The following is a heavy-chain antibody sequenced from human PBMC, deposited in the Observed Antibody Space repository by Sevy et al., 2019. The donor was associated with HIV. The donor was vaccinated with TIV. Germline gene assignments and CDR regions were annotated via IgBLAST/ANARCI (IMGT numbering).Heavy chain of an antibody. V-gene: IGHV3-30*18. CDR1: GFTFSTYG. CDR2: ISYDGSNK. J-gene: IGHJ3*02. Sequence: GGSLRLSCAASGFTFSTYGMHWVRQAPGKGLEWVSVISYDGSNKYYADSVKGRFTISRDNSKNTLYLQMNSLRAEDTALYYCAKEKGYDILTGSSAFDIWGQGTMVTVSS. D-gene: IGHD3-9*01. CDR3: AKEKGYDILTGSSAFDI.